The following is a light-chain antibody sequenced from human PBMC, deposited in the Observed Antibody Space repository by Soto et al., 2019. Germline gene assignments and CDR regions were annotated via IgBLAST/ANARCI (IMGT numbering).Light chain of an antibody. CDR3: LQDYVSQWT. Sequence: AIQVTQSPSSLSASVGDRVTISCRASQGIGNDLGWYQQKPGKAPKLLIYEASTLQTGVASRFSGSGSGTDLTFTLSSLETEDFAPNSCLQDYVSQWTFGQGSKVEVK. J-gene: IGKJ1*01. CDR2: EAS. CDR1: QGIGND. V-gene: IGKV1-6*01.